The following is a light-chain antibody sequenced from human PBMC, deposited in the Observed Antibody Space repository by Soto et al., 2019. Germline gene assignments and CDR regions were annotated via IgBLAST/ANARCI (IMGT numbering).Light chain of an antibody. Sequence: PGERATLSCRASQSVSSNYLAWYQQEPGQTPKVLIYRASTRATGIPDRFSGSGSGTDFTLTISRLEAEDFAVYYCQQYGSSPLTFGGGTKVDIK. CDR1: QSVSSNY. V-gene: IGKV3-20*01. CDR3: QQYGSSPLT. CDR2: RAS. J-gene: IGKJ4*01.